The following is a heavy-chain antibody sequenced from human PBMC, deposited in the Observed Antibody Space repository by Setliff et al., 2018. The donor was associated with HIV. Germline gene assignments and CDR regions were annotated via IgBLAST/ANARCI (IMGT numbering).Heavy chain of an antibody. CDR2: IKQDGSEK. V-gene: IGHV3-7*01. Sequence: LRLSCAASGFRFSTYWMTWVRQAPGKGLEWVANIKQDGSEKYYVDSVKGRFTLSRDNAKNSLYLQMNSLRAEDTAVYYCARVFWYGLPQIYYYMDVWGKGTTVTV. CDR1: GFRFSTYW. J-gene: IGHJ6*03. D-gene: IGHD2-8*02. CDR3: ARVFWYGLPQIYYYMDV.